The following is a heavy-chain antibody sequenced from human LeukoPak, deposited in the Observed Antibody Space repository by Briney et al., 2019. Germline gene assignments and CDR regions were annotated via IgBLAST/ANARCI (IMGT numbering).Heavy chain of an antibody. J-gene: IGHJ3*02. CDR2: IYTSGST. CDR1: GGSISSYY. V-gene: IGHV4-4*07. Sequence: PSETLSLTCTVSGGSISSYYWSWIRQPAGKGLEWIGRIYTSGSTNYNPSLKSRVTMSVDTSKNQFSLKLSSVTAADTAVYYCARGNWATIFGVVTEYAFDIWGQGTMVTVSS. CDR3: ARGNWATIFGVVTEYAFDI. D-gene: IGHD3-3*01.